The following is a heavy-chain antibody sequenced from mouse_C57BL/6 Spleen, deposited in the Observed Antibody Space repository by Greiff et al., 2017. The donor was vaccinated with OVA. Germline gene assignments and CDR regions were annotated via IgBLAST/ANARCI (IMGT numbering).Heavy chain of an antibody. V-gene: IGHV1-53*01. CDR1: GYTFTSYW. CDR3: ARAGIYDGYDWYFDV. CDR2: INPSNGGT. J-gene: IGHJ1*03. Sequence: VQLQQSGTELVKPGASVKLSCKASGYTFTSYWMHWVKQRPGQGLEWIGNINPSNGGTNYNEKFKSKATLTVDKSSSTAYMQLSSLTSEVSAVDYGARAGIYDGYDWYFDVWGTGTTVTVSS. D-gene: IGHD2-3*01.